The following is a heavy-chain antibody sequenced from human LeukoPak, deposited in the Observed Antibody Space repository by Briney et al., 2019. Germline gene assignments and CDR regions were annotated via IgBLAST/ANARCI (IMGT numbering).Heavy chain of an antibody. CDR3: ARGVGDSIKKKYGMDV. V-gene: IGHV1-18*01. CDR1: GYTFTSYG. J-gene: IGHJ6*02. Sequence: ASVKVSCKASGYTFTSYGISWVRQAPGQGLEWMGWISAYNGNTNYAQKLQGRVTMTTDTSTSTAYMELRSLRSGDTAVYYCARGVGDSIKKKYGMDVWGQGTTVTVSS. CDR2: ISAYNGNT. D-gene: IGHD4-17*01.